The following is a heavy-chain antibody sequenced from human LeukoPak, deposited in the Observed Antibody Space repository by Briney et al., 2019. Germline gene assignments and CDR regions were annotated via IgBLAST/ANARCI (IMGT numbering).Heavy chain of an antibody. V-gene: IGHV3-23*01. CDR2: ISGGGGYTST. CDR1: GFTFSNYA. Sequence: GGSLRLSCAASGFTFSNYAMTWVRQAPGKGLEWVSAISGGGGYTSTYYADSVKGRFTISRDNSKNTLYLQMNSLRAEDTAVYYCARDGSLARKTTAMDFDYWGQGTLVTVSS. J-gene: IGHJ4*02. D-gene: IGHD4-17*01. CDR3: ARDGSLARKTTAMDFDY.